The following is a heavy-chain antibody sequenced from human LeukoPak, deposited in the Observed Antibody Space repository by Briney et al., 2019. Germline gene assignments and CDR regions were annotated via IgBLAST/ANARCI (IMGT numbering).Heavy chain of an antibody. CDR2: ISSSSNNI. J-gene: IGHJ4*02. D-gene: IGHD3-16*02. CDR3: TRDTSLSLPGGFDY. CDR1: GFTFSSDS. V-gene: IGHV3-21*01. Sequence: GGSLRLSCAASGFTFSSDSINWVRQAPGKGLEWVSTISSSSNNIYYADSVKRRFTISRDNAKNSLSLQMNSLRAEDTAVYYCTRDTSLSLPGGFDYWGQGTLVTVSS.